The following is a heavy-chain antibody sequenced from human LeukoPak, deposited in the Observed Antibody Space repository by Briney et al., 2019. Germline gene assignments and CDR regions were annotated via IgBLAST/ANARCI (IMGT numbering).Heavy chain of an antibody. Sequence: PSETLSLTCTVSGGSISSSSCYWGWIRQPPGKGLEWIGSIYYSGSTYYNPSLKSRVTISVDTSKNQFSLKLSSVTAADTAVYYCARQPAYSSGGDYWGQGTLVTVSS. CDR2: IYYSGST. CDR3: ARQPAYSSGGDY. V-gene: IGHV4-39*07. D-gene: IGHD6-19*01. CDR1: GGSISSSSCY. J-gene: IGHJ4*02.